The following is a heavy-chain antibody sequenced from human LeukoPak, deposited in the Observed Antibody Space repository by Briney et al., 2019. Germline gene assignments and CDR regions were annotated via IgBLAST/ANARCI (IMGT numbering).Heavy chain of an antibody. CDR2: INTNTGNP. CDR1: GYTFTSYA. V-gene: IGHV7-4-1*02. CDR3: ARAASRYCSSTSCYGDY. Sequence: ASVKVSCKASGYTFTSYAMNWVRQAPGQGLEWMGWINTNTGNPTYAQGFTGRFVFSLDTSVSTAYLQISSLKAEDTAVYYCARAASRYCSSTSCYGDYWGQGTLVTVSS. D-gene: IGHD2-2*01. J-gene: IGHJ4*02.